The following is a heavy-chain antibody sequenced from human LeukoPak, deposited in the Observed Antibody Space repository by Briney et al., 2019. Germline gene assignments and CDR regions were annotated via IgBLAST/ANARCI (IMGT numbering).Heavy chain of an antibody. J-gene: IGHJ4*02. CDR2: IYYSGST. CDR1: GGSISSSNW. CDR3: ARVSEVHYFDY. Sequence: SGTLSLTCAVSGGSISSSNWWSWVRQHPGKGLEWIGYIYYSGSTYYNPSLKSRVTISVDTSKNQFSLKLSSVTAADTAVYYCARVSEVHYFDYWGQGTLVTVSS. V-gene: IGHV4-4*02.